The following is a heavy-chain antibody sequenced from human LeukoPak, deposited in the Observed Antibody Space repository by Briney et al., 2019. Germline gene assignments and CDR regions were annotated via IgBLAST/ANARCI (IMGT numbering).Heavy chain of an antibody. CDR3: ARTREMATIRGAIDY. CDR2: INWNGGST. Sequence: GGSLRLSCAASGFTFDNYGMSWVRQAPGKGLEWVSGINWNGGSTGYADSVKGRFTISRDSAKNSLYLQMNSLRAEDTALYYCARTREMATIRGAIDYWGQGTLVTVSS. D-gene: IGHD5-24*01. J-gene: IGHJ4*02. V-gene: IGHV3-20*04. CDR1: GFTFDNYG.